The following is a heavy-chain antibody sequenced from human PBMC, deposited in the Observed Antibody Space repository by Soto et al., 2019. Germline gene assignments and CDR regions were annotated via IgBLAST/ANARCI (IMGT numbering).Heavy chain of an antibody. CDR1: GGTFSSYA. D-gene: IGHD3-9*01. CDR2: IIPIFGTA. J-gene: IGHJ6*02. Sequence: SVKVSCKASGGTFSSYAISWVRQAPGQGLEWMGGIIPIFGTANYAQKFQGRVTITADESTSTAYMELSSLRSEDTAVYYCARDIRNTRTILNGESANYYYGMDVCGQETTVTVS. CDR3: ARDIRNTRTILNGESANYYYGMDV. V-gene: IGHV1-69*13.